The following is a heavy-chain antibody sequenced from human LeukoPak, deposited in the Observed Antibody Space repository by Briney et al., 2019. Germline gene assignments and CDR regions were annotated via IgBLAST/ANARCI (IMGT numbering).Heavy chain of an antibody. J-gene: IGHJ6*02. CDR3: ARVACGTGCYYRLDV. CDR2: ISGSGGST. CDR1: GFTFSSYA. D-gene: IGHD7-27*01. Sequence: GGSLRLSCAASGFTFSSYAMSWVRQAPGKGLEWVSAISGSGGSTYYADSVKGRFTISRDNSRDTLYLQMNSLRAEDAAVYFCARVACGTGCYYRLDVWGQGTTVTVSS. V-gene: IGHV3-23*01.